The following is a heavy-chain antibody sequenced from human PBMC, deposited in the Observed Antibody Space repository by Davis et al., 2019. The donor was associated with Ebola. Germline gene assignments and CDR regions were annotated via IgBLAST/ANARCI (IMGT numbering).Heavy chain of an antibody. CDR3: ATDLLIVGATNAAFDI. CDR1: GYTLTELS. J-gene: IGHJ3*02. V-gene: IGHV1-24*01. CDR2: FDPEDGET. D-gene: IGHD1-26*01. Sequence: ASVKVSCKVSGYTLTELSMHWVRQAPGKGFEWMGGFDPEDGETIYAQKFQGRVTMTEDTSTDTAYMELSSLRSEDTAVYYCATDLLIVGATNAAFDIWGQGTMVTVSS.